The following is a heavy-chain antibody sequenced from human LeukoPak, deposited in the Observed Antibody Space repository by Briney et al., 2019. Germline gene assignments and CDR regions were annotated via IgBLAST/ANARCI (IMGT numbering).Heavy chain of an antibody. CDR2: ISGSGGST. D-gene: IGHD3-22*01. J-gene: IGHJ3*02. Sequence: GGSLRLSCAASGFTFSTYAMSWVRQTPEKGLEWVSAISGSGGSTYYADSVKGRFTISRDNSKNTLYLQMNSLRAEDTAVYYCAKGFYDNSASGVFDIWGQGTMVTVSS. CDR3: AKGFYDNSASGVFDI. V-gene: IGHV3-23*01. CDR1: GFTFSTYA.